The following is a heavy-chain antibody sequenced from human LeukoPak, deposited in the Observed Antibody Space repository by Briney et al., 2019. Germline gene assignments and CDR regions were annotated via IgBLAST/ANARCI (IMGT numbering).Heavy chain of an antibody. CDR2: IIPIFGTA. CDR1: GYTLSELS. J-gene: IGHJ6*03. D-gene: IGHD2-2*01. Sequence: ASVKVSCKVSGYTLSELSMYWVRQAPGQGLEWMGGIIPIFGTANYAQKFQGRVTITADESTSLAFMELSSLRSEDTAVYYCARRGDCISTSCYNHYYYYFMDVWGKGTTVTVSS. CDR3: ARRGDCISTSCYNHYYYYFMDV. V-gene: IGHV1-69*13.